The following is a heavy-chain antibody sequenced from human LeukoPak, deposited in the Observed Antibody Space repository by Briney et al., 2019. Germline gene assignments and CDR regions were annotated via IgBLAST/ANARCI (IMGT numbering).Heavy chain of an antibody. CDR3: AAVRYCSGGSCYGVPRPFDY. J-gene: IGHJ4*02. Sequence: SVKVSCNASGFTFTSSAMQWVRQARGQRHEWIGWVVVDSGNSNYPQKFQESVTITTDMSTSTAYMELSSLRSEDTAVYYCAAVRYCSGGSCYGVPRPFDYWGQGTLVTVSS. V-gene: IGHV1-58*02. CDR1: GFTFTSSA. CDR2: VVVDSGNS. D-gene: IGHD2-15*01.